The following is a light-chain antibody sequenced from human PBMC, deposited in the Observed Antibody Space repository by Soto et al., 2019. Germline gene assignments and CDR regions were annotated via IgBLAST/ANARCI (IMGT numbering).Light chain of an antibody. CDR3: CSFADFTYV. Sequence: QSALTQPASVSGSPGQSITISCTGTSSDIGSYDLVSWYQQHPGTAPKLIIYVVTKRPSGVSTRFSGSKSGNTASLTISGLQAVDEADYYCCSFADFTYVFGTGTKLTVL. J-gene: IGLJ1*01. V-gene: IGLV2-23*02. CDR1: SSDIGSYDL. CDR2: VVT.